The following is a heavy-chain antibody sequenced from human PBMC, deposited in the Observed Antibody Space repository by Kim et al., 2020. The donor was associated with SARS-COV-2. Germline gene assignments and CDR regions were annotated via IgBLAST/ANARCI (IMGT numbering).Heavy chain of an antibody. CDR3: ARALAYCRGGSCYP. J-gene: IGHJ5*02. Sequence: ASLKVSCKASGYSFTDYYVHWVRQAPGQGLEWMGWINPNSGGTKYAQKFQGRVTMTTDTSISTAYMELSSLRSDDTAVYFCARALAYCRGGSCYPWGQGTLVTVPS. V-gene: IGHV1-2*02. CDR2: INPNSGGT. D-gene: IGHD2-15*01. CDR1: GYSFTDYY.